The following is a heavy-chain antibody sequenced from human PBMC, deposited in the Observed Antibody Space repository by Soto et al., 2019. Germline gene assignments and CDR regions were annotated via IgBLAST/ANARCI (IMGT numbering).Heavy chain of an antibody. J-gene: IGHJ5*02. CDR2: ISGSGGST. D-gene: IGHD2-2*01. CDR1: GFTFSSYA. Sequence: PGGSLRLSCAASGFTFSSYAMSWVRQAPGKGLEWVSAISGSGGSTYYADSVKGRFTISRDNSKNTLYLQMNSLRAEDTAVYYCAKAPSGYQLPPGWFDPWGQGTLVTVSS. V-gene: IGHV3-23*01. CDR3: AKAPSGYQLPPGWFDP.